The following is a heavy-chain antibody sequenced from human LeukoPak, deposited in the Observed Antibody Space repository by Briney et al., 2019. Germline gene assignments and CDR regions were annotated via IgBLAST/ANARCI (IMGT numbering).Heavy chain of an antibody. D-gene: IGHD5-24*01. V-gene: IGHV3-23*01. CDR1: GFTFSSYA. CDR2: ISGSGGST. Sequence: GGSLRLFCAASGFTFSSYAMSWVRQAPGKGLEWVSAISGSGGSTYYADSVKGRFTISRDNSKNTLYLQMNSQRAEDTAVYYCAKMATISGEKNWFDPWGQGTLVTVSS. J-gene: IGHJ5*02. CDR3: AKMATISGEKNWFDP.